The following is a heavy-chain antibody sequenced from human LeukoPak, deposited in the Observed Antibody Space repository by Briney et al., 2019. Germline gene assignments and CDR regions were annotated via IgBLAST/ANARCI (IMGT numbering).Heavy chain of an antibody. CDR3: ARGGDYRFDY. J-gene: IGHJ4*02. V-gene: IGHV4-4*02. D-gene: IGHD4-17*01. CDR2: IHHSGST. Sequence: SGTLSLTCAVSGGSISSGSWWGWIRQPPGKGLEWIGEIHHSGSTNYNPSLKSRVTLSVDKSKSQLSLRLTSVTAADTAVYYCARGGDYRFDYWGQGTLVTVSS. CDR1: GGSISSGSW.